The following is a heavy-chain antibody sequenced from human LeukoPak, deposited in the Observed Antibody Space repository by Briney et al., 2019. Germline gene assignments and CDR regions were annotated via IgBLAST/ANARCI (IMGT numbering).Heavy chain of an antibody. CDR1: GYTFTSYG. V-gene: IGHV1-18*01. CDR3: ARGTVGLKYYDSSGYYHFDY. D-gene: IGHD3-22*01. CDR2: ISAYNGNT. Sequence: ASVKVSCKASGYTFTSYGISWVRQAPGQGLEWMEWISAYNGNTNYAQKFQGRVTMTTDTSTSTAYMELRSLRSDDTAVYYCARGTVGLKYYDSSGYYHFDYWGQGTLVTVSS. J-gene: IGHJ4*02.